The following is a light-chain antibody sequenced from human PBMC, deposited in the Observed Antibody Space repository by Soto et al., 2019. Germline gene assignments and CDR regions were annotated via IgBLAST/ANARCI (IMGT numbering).Light chain of an antibody. J-gene: IGKJ5*01. CDR1: QSVSSN. CDR2: DAS. Sequence: EIVLTQSPDTLCVSPGERATLSCRASQSVSSNLAWYQQKPGRAPRLLIYDASKRATGIPARFSGSGSGTDFTLTISSLEPEDSAVYYCQQRHMWPITFGQGTRLEIK. CDR3: QQRHMWPIT. V-gene: IGKV3-11*01.